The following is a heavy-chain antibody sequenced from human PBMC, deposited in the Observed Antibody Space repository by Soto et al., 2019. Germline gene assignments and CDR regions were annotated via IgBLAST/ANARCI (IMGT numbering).Heavy chain of an antibody. V-gene: IGHV2-5*02. CDR1: GFSLSSSGVG. CDR3: AHPSLAWVDP. D-gene: IGHD3-16*01. CDR2: IYWDDDE. J-gene: IGHJ5*02. Sequence: QITLKESGPTLVKPTQTLTLTCTFSGFSLSSSGVGVGWIRQPPGGALEWLALIYWDDDERYNPSLKNRLTITTDTSNNQVVLRMTTMDPVDTVKYYCAHPSLAWVDPWGQGTLVTVSS.